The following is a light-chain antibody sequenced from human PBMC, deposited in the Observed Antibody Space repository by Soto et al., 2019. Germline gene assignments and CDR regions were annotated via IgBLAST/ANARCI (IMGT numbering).Light chain of an antibody. CDR1: QPVNNN. J-gene: IGKJ5*01. CDR2: GVS. V-gene: IGKV3-15*01. Sequence: IAMTQAPATLSASPGDGATLSCRASQPVNNNLAWYQQKPGQAPRLLIYGVSTRATGISARFSGGGSVTEFTLTISSLQSEDFAVYYCQQYEKWPPSITFGQGTRLEIK. CDR3: QQYEKWPPSIT.